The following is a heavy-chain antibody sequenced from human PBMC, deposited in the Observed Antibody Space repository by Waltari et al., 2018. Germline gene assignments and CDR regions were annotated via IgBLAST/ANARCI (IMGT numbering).Heavy chain of an antibody. V-gene: IGHV4-59*01. CDR3: ARGARITMVRGEDLYYFDY. Sequence: QVQLQESGPGLVKPSETLSLTCTVSGGSISSYYWSWIRQPPGKGLEWIGYIYYSGSTNYNPSLKSRVTISVDTSKNQFSLKLSSVTAADTAVYYCARGARITMVRGEDLYYFDYWGQGTLVTVSS. CDR2: IYYSGST. CDR1: GGSISSYY. D-gene: IGHD3-10*01. J-gene: IGHJ4*02.